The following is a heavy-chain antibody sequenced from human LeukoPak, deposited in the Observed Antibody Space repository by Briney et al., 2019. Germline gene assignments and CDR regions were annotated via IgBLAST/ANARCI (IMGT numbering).Heavy chain of an antibody. CDR3: ARRRSIFVITYYFDY. CDR2: IYHSGST. Sequence: PSETLSLTCAVSGGSISSGGYSWSWIRQPPGKGLEWIGYIYHSGSTYYNPSLKSRVTISVDRSKNQFSLKLSSVTAADTAVYYCARRRSIFVITYYFDYWGQGTLVTVSS. V-gene: IGHV4-30-2*01. CDR1: GGSISSGGYS. J-gene: IGHJ4*02. D-gene: IGHD2/OR15-2a*01.